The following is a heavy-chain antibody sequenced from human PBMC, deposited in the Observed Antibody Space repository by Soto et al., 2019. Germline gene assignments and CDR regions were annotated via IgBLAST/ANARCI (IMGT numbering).Heavy chain of an antibody. CDR1: GFTLGDSY. V-gene: IGHV3-11*06. CDR3: VRGGGGGLFDP. J-gene: IGHJ5*02. Sequence: GGSLRLSCAGSGFTLGDSYMSWIRQAPGKGLEWLSYISPGSRYPAYADSVKGRFTISRDNAKRSLYLQMMSLTAEDTAIYYCVRGGGGGLFDPWGQGTMVTVSS. CDR2: ISPGSRYP. D-gene: IGHD2-15*01.